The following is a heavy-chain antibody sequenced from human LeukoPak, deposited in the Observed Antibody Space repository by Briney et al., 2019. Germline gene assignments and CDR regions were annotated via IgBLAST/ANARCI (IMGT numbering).Heavy chain of an antibody. D-gene: IGHD3-10*01. J-gene: IGHJ4*02. Sequence: GASVKVSCKASGYTFTGYYMHWVRQAPGQGLEWMGWINPNSGGTNYAQKFQGRVTMTRDTSISTAYMELSRLRSDDTAVYYCARDHLDADGSGTVTLYYFDYWGQGTLVTVSS. CDR3: ARDHLDADGSGTVTLYYFDY. V-gene: IGHV1-2*02. CDR1: GYTFTGYY. CDR2: INPNSGGT.